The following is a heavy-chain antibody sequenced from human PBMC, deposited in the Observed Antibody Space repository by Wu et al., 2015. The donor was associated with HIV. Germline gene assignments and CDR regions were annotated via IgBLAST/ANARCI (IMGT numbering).Heavy chain of an antibody. CDR2: INPKTGGT. CDR1: GFAFINYY. V-gene: IGHV1-2*02. J-gene: IGHJ6*02. CDR3: ARDPAMRYSSSLGFGMDV. D-gene: IGHD6-13*01. Sequence: VQLVQSGPDVKAPGTSMKVSCKTSGFAFINYYISWVQQAPGKGLKWMGWINPKTGGTNYARKFQGRVTMTWHTSGTTAYLDLTRLKFDDTAMYFCARDPAMRYSSSLGFGMDVWGQGTTVIVSS.